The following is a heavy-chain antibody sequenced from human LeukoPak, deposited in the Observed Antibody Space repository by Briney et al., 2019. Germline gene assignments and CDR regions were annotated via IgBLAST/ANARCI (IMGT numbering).Heavy chain of an antibody. Sequence: SQTLSLTCPVSGGSISSGDYYWSWIRQPPGKGLEWIGYIYYSGSTYYNPSLKSRVTISVDTSKNQFSLKLSSVTAADTAVYYCARTKIRGVRGFDIWGQGTMVTVSS. V-gene: IGHV4-30-4*01. D-gene: IGHD3-10*01. CDR1: GGSISSGDYY. J-gene: IGHJ3*02. CDR2: IYYSGST. CDR3: ARTKIRGVRGFDI.